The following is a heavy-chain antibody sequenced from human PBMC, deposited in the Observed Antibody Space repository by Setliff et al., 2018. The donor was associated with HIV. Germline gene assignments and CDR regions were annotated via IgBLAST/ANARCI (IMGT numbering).Heavy chain of an antibody. CDR1: GFTFSIYA. D-gene: IGHD3-9*01. J-gene: IGHJ4*02. V-gene: IGHV3-74*01. CDR3: AREPYYDILTGYLDY. CDR2: IDSDGSDT. Sequence: PGGSLRLSCAASGFTFSIYAMSWVRQAPGKGLVWVSRIDSDGSDTDYADSVRGRFTISRDNAKNSLYLQMNSLRAEDTALYYCAREPYYDILTGYLDYWGQGALVTVLL.